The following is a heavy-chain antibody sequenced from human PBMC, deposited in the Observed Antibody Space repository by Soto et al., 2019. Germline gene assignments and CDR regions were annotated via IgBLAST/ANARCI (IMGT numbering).Heavy chain of an antibody. CDR2: ISAYNGNT. CDR1: GYTFTSYG. J-gene: IGHJ1*01. V-gene: IGHV1-18*01. CDR3: AIAVDYYDSSGYYTHEYFQH. D-gene: IGHD3-22*01. Sequence: GASVKVSCTASGYTFTSYGISWVRQAPGQGLEWMGWISAYNGNTNYAQKLQGRVTMTTDTSTSTAYMELRSLRSDDTAVYYCAIAVDYYDSSGYYTHEYFQHWGQGTLVTVSS.